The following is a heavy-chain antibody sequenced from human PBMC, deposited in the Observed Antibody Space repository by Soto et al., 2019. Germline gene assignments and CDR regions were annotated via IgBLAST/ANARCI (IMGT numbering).Heavy chain of an antibody. V-gene: IGHV4-61*01. CDR3: ARARPTDGYNSGHSDFAN. Sequence: PSETLSLTCTVSGGSVSSGSYYWSWIRQPPGKGLEWIGYIYYSGSTNYNPSLKSRVTISVDTSKNHFSLKLSSVTAADTAVYSCARARPTDGYNSGHSDFANSGQETMVNASS. D-gene: IGHD5-12*01. CDR2: IYYSGST. J-gene: IGHJ3*02. CDR1: GGSVSSGSYY.